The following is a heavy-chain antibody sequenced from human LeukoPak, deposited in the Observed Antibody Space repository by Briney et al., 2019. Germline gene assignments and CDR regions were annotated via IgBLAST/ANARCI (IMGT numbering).Heavy chain of an antibody. V-gene: IGHV4-34*01. J-gene: IGHJ4*02. CDR2: VNHSGNT. D-gene: IGHD4-17*01. Sequence: SETLSLTCGVSGTSFSSYYWSWIRQTPGKGLEWIGEVNHSGNTNMNPSLKSRVTISVDTSKNQFSLRMSTVTAADTAVYFGARMTTGNDYWGQGNLVTVSS. CDR3: ARMTTGNDY. CDR1: GTSFSSYY.